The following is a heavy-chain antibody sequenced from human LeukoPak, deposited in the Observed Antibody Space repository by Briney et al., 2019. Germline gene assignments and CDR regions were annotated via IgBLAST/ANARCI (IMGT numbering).Heavy chain of an antibody. CDR2: INPNSGGT. J-gene: IGHJ4*02. Sequence: ASVKVSCKASGYTFTGYYMHWVRQAPGQGLEWMGWINPNSGGTNYAQKFQGRVTMTRDTSISTAYMELSRLRSDDTTVYYCARGRWLMYYFDYWGQGTLVTVSS. CDR3: ARGRWLMYYFDY. CDR1: GYTFTGYY. V-gene: IGHV1-2*02. D-gene: IGHD3-9*01.